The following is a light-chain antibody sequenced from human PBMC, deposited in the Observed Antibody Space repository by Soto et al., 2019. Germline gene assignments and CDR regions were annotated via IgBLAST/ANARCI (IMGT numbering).Light chain of an antibody. V-gene: IGKV1-5*01. J-gene: IGKJ3*01. CDR2: DAS. CDR1: QTISSW. CDR3: QQYNSYSLFT. Sequence: DIQMTQSPSPLSASAGDRVTITCRASQTISSWLAWYQQKPGKAPKLLIYDASSLESGVPSRFSGSGSGTEFTLTISSLQPDDFATYYCQQYNSYSLFTFGPGTKVDIK.